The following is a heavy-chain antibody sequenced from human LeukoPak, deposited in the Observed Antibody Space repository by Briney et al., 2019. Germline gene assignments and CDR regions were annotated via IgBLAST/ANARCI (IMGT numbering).Heavy chain of an antibody. J-gene: IGHJ3*02. D-gene: IGHD1-26*01. Sequence: SETLSLTCTVSGGSISSSSYYWGWIRQPPGKGLEWIGSIYYSGSTYYNPSLKSRVTISVDTSKNQFSLKLSSVTAADTAVYYCARESAPYSGSYYVPGAFDIWGQGTMVTVSS. CDR2: IYYSGST. V-gene: IGHV4-39*07. CDR3: ARESAPYSGSYYVPGAFDI. CDR1: GGSISSSSYY.